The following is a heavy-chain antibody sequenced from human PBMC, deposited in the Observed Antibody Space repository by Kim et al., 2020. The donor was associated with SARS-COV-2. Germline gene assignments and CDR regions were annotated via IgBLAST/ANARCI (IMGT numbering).Heavy chain of an antibody. Sequence: NSRVTVAGDTSKNQFCLKLSSVTAADTAVYYCARATSITMIVVVINAFDIWGQGTMVTVSS. CDR3: ARATSITMIVVVINAFDI. D-gene: IGHD3-22*01. V-gene: IGHV4-31*02. J-gene: IGHJ3*02.